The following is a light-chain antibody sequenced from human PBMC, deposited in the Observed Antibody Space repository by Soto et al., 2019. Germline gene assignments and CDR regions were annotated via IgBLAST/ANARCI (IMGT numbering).Light chain of an antibody. CDR2: GAS. CDR1: QTVSTNS. V-gene: IGKV3-20*01. J-gene: IGKJ1*01. Sequence: EIVLTQSPGTLSLSPGERATLSCRASQTVSTNSLAWYRRKPGQAPRLLIYGASNRATDIPRRFSGSGSGTDFTLKIDRLEPEEFAVYPCPQYGNSPPTFGPGTRVEMK. CDR3: PQYGNSPPT.